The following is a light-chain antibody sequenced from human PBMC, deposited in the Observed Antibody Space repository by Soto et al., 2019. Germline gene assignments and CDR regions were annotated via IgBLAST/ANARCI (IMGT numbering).Light chain of an antibody. CDR1: SSDVGGQNY. Sequence: QSVLTQPPPASGSPGQSVAISCTGTSSDVGGQNYVSWYQQHPGKAPKLIIYAVTERPSGVPDRFSGSKSGNTASLTVSGLQTEDEADYYCSSHAGNNNYVFGTGTKVTVL. V-gene: IGLV2-8*01. J-gene: IGLJ1*01. CDR3: SSHAGNNNYV. CDR2: AVT.